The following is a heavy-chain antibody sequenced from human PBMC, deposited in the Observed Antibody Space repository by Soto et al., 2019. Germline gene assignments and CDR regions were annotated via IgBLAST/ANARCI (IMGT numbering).Heavy chain of an antibody. Sequence: EVQLVESGGGLVKPGGSLRLSCAASGFTFSSYSMNWVRQAPGKGLEWVSSISSSSSYIYYADSVKGRFTISRDNAKNSLYLQMNSLRAEDTAVYYCARGRANSIAAAGTDYYYYYMDVWGKGTTVTVSS. V-gene: IGHV3-21*01. CDR1: GFTFSSYS. J-gene: IGHJ6*03. CDR2: ISSSSSYI. CDR3: ARGRANSIAAAGTDYYYYYMDV. D-gene: IGHD6-13*01.